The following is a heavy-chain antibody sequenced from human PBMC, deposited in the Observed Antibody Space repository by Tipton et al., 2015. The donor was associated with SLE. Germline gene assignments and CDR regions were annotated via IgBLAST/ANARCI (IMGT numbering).Heavy chain of an antibody. Sequence: GLVKPSETLSLTCTVSGDSIRSYYWSWIRRPPGEGLEWIGYIFDSGTTNYNPSFESRVSMSVDTSKNQISLRLSSVTAADTAVYLCAGPYGDYGYFHHWGQGTLVTVSS. V-gene: IGHV4-59*01. J-gene: IGHJ1*01. D-gene: IGHD4-17*01. CDR1: GDSIRSYY. CDR2: IFDSGTT. CDR3: AGPYGDYGYFHH.